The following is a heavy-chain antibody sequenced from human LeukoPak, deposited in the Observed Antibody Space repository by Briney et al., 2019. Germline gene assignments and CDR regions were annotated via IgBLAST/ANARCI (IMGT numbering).Heavy chain of an antibody. CDR3: ARKTVTSWCFDL. CDR2: VYYSGST. CDR1: GDSISNYY. Sequence: SETLSLTCTVSGDSISNYYWSWIRQPPGKGLEWIGYVYYSGSTNYNPPLKSRVTISVDTSKNQFSLKLTSLTAADTAVYYCARKTVTSWCFDLWGRDTLVTVSS. V-gene: IGHV4-59*08. J-gene: IGHJ2*01. D-gene: IGHD4-17*01.